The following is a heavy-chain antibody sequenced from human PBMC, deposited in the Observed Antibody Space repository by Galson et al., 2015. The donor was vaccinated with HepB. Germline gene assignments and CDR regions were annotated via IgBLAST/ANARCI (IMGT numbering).Heavy chain of an antibody. CDR2: ISGSGGST. V-gene: IGHV3-23*01. D-gene: IGHD3-10*01. Sequence: SLRLSCAASGFTFSSYAMNWVRQAPGKGLEWVSAISGSGGSTYYADSVKGRFTISRDNSKNTLYLQMSSLRAEDTAIYYCAETRSRQVSGGFDYWGQGTLVTVSS. J-gene: IGHJ4*02. CDR3: AETRSRQVSGGFDY. CDR1: GFTFSSYA.